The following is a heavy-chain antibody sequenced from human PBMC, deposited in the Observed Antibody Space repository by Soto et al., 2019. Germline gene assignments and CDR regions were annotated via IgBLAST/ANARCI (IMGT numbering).Heavy chain of an antibody. CDR2: ISYDGSNK. CDR1: GFTFSSYG. CDR3: AKSRIAAAGQQPIFGMDV. J-gene: IGHJ6*02. V-gene: IGHV3-30*18. Sequence: QVQLVESGGGVVQPGRSLRLSCAASGFTFSSYGMHWVRQAPGKGLEWVAVISYDGSNKYYADSVKGRFTISRDNSKNTLYLQMNSLRAEDTAVYYCAKSRIAAAGQQPIFGMDVWGQGTTFTVSS. D-gene: IGHD6-13*01.